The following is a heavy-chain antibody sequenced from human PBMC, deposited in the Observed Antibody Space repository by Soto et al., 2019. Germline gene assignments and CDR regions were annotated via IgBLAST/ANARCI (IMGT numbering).Heavy chain of an antibody. V-gene: IGHV3-15*07. D-gene: IGHD6-19*01. CDR3: TTDLEYISGWPFDY. Sequence: PGESLKISCAASGFTFSNAWMNWVRQAPGKGLEWVGRIKSKTDGGTTDYAAPVKGRFTISRDDSKNTLYLQMNSLKTEDTAVYYCTTDLEYISGWPFDYWGQGTLVTVSS. CDR1: GFTFSNAW. CDR2: IKSKTDGGTT. J-gene: IGHJ4*02.